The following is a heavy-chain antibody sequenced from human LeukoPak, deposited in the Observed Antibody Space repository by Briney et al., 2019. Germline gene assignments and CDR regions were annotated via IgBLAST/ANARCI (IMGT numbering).Heavy chain of an antibody. Sequence: PGGSLRLSCAASGFTFSSYAMHWVRQAPGKGLEWVAVISYDGSNKYYADSVKGRFTISRDNSKNTLYLQMNSLRAEDTAVYYCARDAETTVVTPDYWGQGTLVTVSS. J-gene: IGHJ4*02. V-gene: IGHV3-30-3*01. D-gene: IGHD4-23*01. CDR3: ARDAETTVVTPDY. CDR2: ISYDGSNK. CDR1: GFTFSSYA.